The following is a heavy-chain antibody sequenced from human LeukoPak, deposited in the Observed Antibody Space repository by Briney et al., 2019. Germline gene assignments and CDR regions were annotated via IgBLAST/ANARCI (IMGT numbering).Heavy chain of an antibody. J-gene: IGHJ4*02. CDR1: GYTFTSYY. D-gene: IGHD3-9*01. V-gene: IGHV1-46*01. CDR2: INPSGGST. CDR3: AREGLVYDILTGYSQHFDY. Sequence: ASVKVSCKASGYTFTSYYMHWVRQAPGQGLEWMGIINPSGGSTSYAQKFQGRVTMTRDTSTSTVYMELSSLRSADTAVYYCAREGLVYDILTGYSQHFDYWGQGTLVTVSS.